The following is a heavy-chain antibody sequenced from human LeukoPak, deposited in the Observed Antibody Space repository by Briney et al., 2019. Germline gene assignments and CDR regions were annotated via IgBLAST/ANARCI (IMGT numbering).Heavy chain of an antibody. CDR1: GRSISSGSYY. Sequence: SQTLSLTCTVSGRSISSGSYYWSWIRQPAGEGLEWIGRIYTSGSTNYNPSLKSRVTISVDTSKNQFSLKLSSVTAADTAVYYCARGSPRLAVTIDYWGQGTLVTVSS. CDR2: IYTSGST. V-gene: IGHV4-61*02. D-gene: IGHD6-19*01. CDR3: ARGSPRLAVTIDY. J-gene: IGHJ4*02.